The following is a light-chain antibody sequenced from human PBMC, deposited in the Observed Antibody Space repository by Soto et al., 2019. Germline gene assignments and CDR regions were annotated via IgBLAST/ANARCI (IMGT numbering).Light chain of an antibody. CDR3: QQYETYFRYT. V-gene: IGKV3-15*01. CDR2: GAS. J-gene: IGKJ2*01. CDR1: QSVSSN. Sequence: EIVMAQSPATLSVSPGERATLSCRASQSVSSNLAWYQQKPGQAPRLLIHGASTRATGIPARFSGSGSGTEFTLTISSLQPDDFATYYCQQYETYFRYTFGQGTKLDIK.